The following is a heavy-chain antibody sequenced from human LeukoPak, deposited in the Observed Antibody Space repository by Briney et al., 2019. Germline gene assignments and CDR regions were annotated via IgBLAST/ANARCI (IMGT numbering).Heavy chain of an antibody. V-gene: IGHV3-30*02. D-gene: IGHD1-26*01. CDR3: ASESGSYLGAIDI. CDR1: GFTFSSYG. J-gene: IGHJ3*02. CDR2: IRYDGSNK. Sequence: PGGSLRLSCAASGFTFSSYGLHWVRQAPGKGLEWVTFIRYDGSNKYYADSVKGRFTISRDNAKNTLYLQMNSLRAEDTAVYYCASESGSYLGAIDIWGQGTMVTVSS.